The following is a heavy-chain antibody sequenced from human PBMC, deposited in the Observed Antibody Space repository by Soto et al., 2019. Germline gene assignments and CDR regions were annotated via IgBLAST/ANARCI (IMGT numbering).Heavy chain of an antibody. CDR1: GGSISSYY. CDR2: IYYSGST. Sequence: PSETLSLTCTVSGGSISSYYWSWIRQPPGKGLEWIGYIYYSGSTNYNPSLKSRVTISVDTSKNQFSLKLSSVTAADTAVYYCARAYELWFGELLPPGNHHYGLDVPGQRTTVTVSS. J-gene: IGHJ6*02. CDR3: ARAYELWFGELLPPGNHHYGLDV. D-gene: IGHD3-10*01. V-gene: IGHV4-59*01.